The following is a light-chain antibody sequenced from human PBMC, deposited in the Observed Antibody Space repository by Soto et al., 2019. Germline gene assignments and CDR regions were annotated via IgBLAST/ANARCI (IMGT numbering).Light chain of an antibody. J-gene: IGKJ4*01. CDR3: QQRSNWPT. CDR2: DAS. V-gene: IGKV3-11*01. CDR1: QGVSSN. Sequence: EIVLTQSPATLSLSPGERATLSCRASQGVSSNLAWYQQKPGQAPRLLIYDASSRATGIPARFSGSGSGTDFTLTISSLEPEDFAVYFCQQRSNWPTFGGGTKVEN.